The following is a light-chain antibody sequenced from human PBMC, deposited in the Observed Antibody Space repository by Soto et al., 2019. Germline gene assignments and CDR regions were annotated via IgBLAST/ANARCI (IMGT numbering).Light chain of an antibody. CDR3: QGYRT. J-gene: IGKJ1*01. V-gene: IGKV1-39*01. CDR1: QSISSY. Sequence: DIQITQSPSSLSASVGDRVTITCRASQSISSYLNWYQQKPGKAPKLLIYAASSLQSGVPSRFSGSGSGTDFTLTISSLQPEDFATYYCQGYRTFGQGTKVDIK. CDR2: AAS.